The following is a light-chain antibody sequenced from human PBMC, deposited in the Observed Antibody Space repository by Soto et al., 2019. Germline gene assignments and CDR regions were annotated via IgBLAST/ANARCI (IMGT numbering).Light chain of an antibody. CDR3: SSYTCSSTLLYV. V-gene: IGLV2-14*01. Sequence: QSALTQPASVSGSPGQSITISCTGTSSDVGGYNRVSWYQQHPGKAPKLMIYEVTNRPSGVSIRFSGSKSGNTASLTISGLQPEDESDYYCSSYTCSSTLLYVFGTGTKVTVL. CDR1: SSDVGGYNR. J-gene: IGLJ1*01. CDR2: EVT.